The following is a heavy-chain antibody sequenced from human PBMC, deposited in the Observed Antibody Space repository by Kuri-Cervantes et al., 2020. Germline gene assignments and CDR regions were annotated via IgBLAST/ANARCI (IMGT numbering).Heavy chain of an antibody. V-gene: IGHV1-18*01. D-gene: IGHD3-10*01. CDR3: ARDYYYGSGSYGGWFDP. J-gene: IGHJ5*02. CDR2: ISAYNGNT. CDR1: GYTFTSYG. Sequence: ASVKVSCKASGYTFTSYGISWVRQAPGQGLEWMGWISAYNGNTNYAQKLQGRVTMTRDTSTSTVYMELSSLRSEDTAVYYCARDYYYGSGSYGGWFDPWGQGTLVTVSS.